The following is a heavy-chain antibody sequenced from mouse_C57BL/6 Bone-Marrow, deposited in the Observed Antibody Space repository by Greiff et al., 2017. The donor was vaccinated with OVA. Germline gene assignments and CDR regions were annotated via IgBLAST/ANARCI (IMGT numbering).Heavy chain of an antibody. V-gene: IGHV1-81*01. CDR3: ALIYYYGSSCFDY. D-gene: IGHD1-1*01. J-gene: IGHJ2*01. CDR2: IYPRSGTT. Sequence: QVQLPQPGTELVKPGASVKLSCKASGYTFTSYWMHWLQQRTGQGLEWIGEIYPRSGTTYYNEKFKGKATLTADKSSSTAYMELRSLTSEDSAVYFCALIYYYGSSCFDYWGQGTTLTVSS. CDR1: GYTFTSYW.